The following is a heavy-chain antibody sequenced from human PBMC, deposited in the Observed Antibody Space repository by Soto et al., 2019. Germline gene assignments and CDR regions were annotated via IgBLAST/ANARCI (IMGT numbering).Heavy chain of an antibody. V-gene: IGHV4-61*08. Sequence: SETLSLTCTVSGGSISSGGYYWSWIRQPPGKGLEWIGYIYYSGSTNYNPSLKSRVTISVDTSKNQFSLKLSSVTAADTAVYYCARAYGDYVFDYWGQGTLVTVSS. CDR3: ARAYGDYVFDY. CDR1: GGSISSGGYY. J-gene: IGHJ4*02. D-gene: IGHD4-17*01. CDR2: IYYSGST.